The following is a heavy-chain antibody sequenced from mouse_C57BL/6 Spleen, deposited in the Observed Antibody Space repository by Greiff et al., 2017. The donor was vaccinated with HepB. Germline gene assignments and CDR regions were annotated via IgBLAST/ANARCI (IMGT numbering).Heavy chain of an antibody. V-gene: IGHV5-17*01. CDR3: ARESYYGSSRFDY. Sequence: DVMLVESGGGLVKPGGSLKLSCAASGFTFSDYGMHWVRQAPETGLEWVAYISSGSSTIYYADTVKGRFTISRDNAKNTLFLQMSSLRSEDTAMYYCARESYYGSSRFDYWGQGTTLTVSS. J-gene: IGHJ2*01. D-gene: IGHD1-1*01. CDR2: ISSGSSTI. CDR1: GFTFSDYG.